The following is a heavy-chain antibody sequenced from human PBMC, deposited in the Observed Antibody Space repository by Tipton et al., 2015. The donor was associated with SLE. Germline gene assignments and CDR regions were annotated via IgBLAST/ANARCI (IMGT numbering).Heavy chain of an antibody. CDR3: ARGRGGEFLDY. CDR2: IWYDGSNK. J-gene: IGHJ4*02. D-gene: IGHD3-16*01. V-gene: IGHV3-33*01. CDR1: GFTFSTSA. Sequence: RSLRLSCAASGFTFSTSAMHWVRQAPGKGLEWVAGIWYDGSNKFYADSVKGRFTIPRDNSKNTVSLQMNSLRVEDTAVYFCARGRGGEFLDYWGQGTLVTVSS.